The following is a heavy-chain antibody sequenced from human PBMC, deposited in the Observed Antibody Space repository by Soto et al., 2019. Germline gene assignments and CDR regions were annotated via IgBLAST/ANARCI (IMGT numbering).Heavy chain of an antibody. CDR2: IYSGGST. V-gene: IGHV3-53*02. CDR3: ARVQSGYSSGYYDY. D-gene: IGHD3-22*01. CDR1: GFTVSSNY. J-gene: IGHJ4*02. Sequence: EVQLVETGGGLIQPGGSLRLSCAASGFTVSSNYMSWVRQAPGKGLEWVSVIYSGGSTYYADSVKGRFTISRDNSKNTLYVQMNGLRAEDTAVYYCARVQSGYSSGYYDYWGQGTLVTVSS.